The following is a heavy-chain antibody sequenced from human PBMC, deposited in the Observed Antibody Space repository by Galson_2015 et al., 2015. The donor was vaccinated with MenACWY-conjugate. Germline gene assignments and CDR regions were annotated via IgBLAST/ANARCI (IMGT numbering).Heavy chain of an antibody. CDR3: ASPPPGLGGGSWFDP. Sequence: SETLSLTCTVFGGSVSSPGAFWGWIRQPPGKGLEWIANFYYGGSSYYNPSLKSRVSLSVDTSKKQFSLKLTSVTAADTAVYYWASPPPGLGGGSWFDPWGQGILVTVSS. CDR1: GGSVSSPGAF. CDR2: FYYGGSS. D-gene: IGHD3-16*01. V-gene: IGHV4-39*07. J-gene: IGHJ5*02.